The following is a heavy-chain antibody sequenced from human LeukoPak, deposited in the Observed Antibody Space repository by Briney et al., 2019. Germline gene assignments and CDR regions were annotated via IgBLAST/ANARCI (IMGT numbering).Heavy chain of an antibody. V-gene: IGHV1-69*13. CDR1: GGTFSSYA. CDR3: PRDFVDHAFDI. D-gene: IGHD3-3*01. CDR2: IIPIFGTA. J-gene: IGHJ3*02. Sequence: ASVKVSCKASGGTFSSYAISWVRQAPGQGLEWMGGIIPIFGTANYAQKFQGRVTITADESTSTAYMELSSLRSEDTAVYYCPRDFVDHAFDIWGQGTMVTVSS.